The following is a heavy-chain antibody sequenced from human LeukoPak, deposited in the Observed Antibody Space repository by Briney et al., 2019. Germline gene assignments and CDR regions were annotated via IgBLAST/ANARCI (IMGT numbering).Heavy chain of an antibody. V-gene: IGHV4-30-2*03. Sequence: SETLSLTCAVSGGSISSGGYSWSWIRQPPGKGLEWIGSIYYSGSTYYNPSLKSRVTISVDTSKNQFSLKLSSVTAADTAVYYCARGPNLRYFDWYDAFDIWGQGTMVTVSS. CDR2: IYYSGST. CDR1: GGSISSGGYS. J-gene: IGHJ3*02. D-gene: IGHD3-9*01. CDR3: ARGPNLRYFDWYDAFDI.